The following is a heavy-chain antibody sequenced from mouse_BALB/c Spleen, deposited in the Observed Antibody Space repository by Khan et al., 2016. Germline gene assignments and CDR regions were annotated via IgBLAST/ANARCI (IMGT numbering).Heavy chain of an antibody. Sequence: EVQLVESGPDLVQPSQSLSLTCTVTGYSITNGYSWHWLRPFPENKLEWMGYIPYTGSTYYNPSLKSRISITRDTSKNQFFLQLNSVTTKDTATYYCARWNGYYAMDYWGQGTSVTVSS. V-gene: IGHV3-1*02. CDR2: IPYTGST. CDR3: ARWNGYYAMDY. CDR1: GYSITNGYS. J-gene: IGHJ4*01.